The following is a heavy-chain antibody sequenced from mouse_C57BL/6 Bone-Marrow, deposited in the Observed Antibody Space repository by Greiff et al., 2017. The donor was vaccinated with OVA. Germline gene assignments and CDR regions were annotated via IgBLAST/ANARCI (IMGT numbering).Heavy chain of an antibody. Sequence: EVQLQQSGPELVKPGDSVKISCKASGYSFTGYFMNWVMQSHGKSLEWIGRINPYNGDTFYNQKFKGKATLTVDKSSSTAHMELRSLTSEDSAVYYCAREGLLRSYYAMDYWGQGTSVTVSS. CDR3: AREGLLRSYYAMDY. J-gene: IGHJ4*01. D-gene: IGHD1-1*01. CDR1: GYSFTGYF. CDR2: INPYNGDT. V-gene: IGHV1-20*01.